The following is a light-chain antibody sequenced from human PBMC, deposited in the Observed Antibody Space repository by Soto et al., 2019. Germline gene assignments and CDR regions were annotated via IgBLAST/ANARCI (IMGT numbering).Light chain of an antibody. J-gene: IGKJ1*01. V-gene: IGKV2-28*01. Sequence: DIVMTQSPLSLPVTPGEPASISCRASQSLLHSNGYNYLDWYLQKPGQSPQLLIYLGSNRASGVPDRFSGSGSGTDFTLKISRVEAEDVVLYCCMHALQPSWTFGQGTNVDNK. CDR1: QSLLHSNGYNY. CDR3: MHALQPSWT. CDR2: LGS.